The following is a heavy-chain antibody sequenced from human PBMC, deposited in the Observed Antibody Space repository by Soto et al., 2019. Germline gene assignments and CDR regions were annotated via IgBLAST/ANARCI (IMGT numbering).Heavy chain of an antibody. Sequence: GGSLRLSCAASGFTFSNYWMSWVRQAPGKGLEWVANIKQDGSDKYYSDSVKGRFTISRDNAKNSLYLQMNSLRAEDTAVYYCASEGTGSGPGVFPWGQGTLVTVSS. CDR2: IKQDGSDK. CDR1: GFTFSNYW. V-gene: IGHV3-7*01. J-gene: IGHJ5*01. D-gene: IGHD1-1*01. CDR3: ASEGTGSGPGVFP.